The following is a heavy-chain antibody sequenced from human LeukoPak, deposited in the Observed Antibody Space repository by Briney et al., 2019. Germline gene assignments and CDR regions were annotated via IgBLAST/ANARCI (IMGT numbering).Heavy chain of an antibody. V-gene: IGHV3-23*01. J-gene: IGHJ1*01. CDR2: ISGIGVST. D-gene: IGHD3-22*01. Sequence: GGSLRLSCAASGFTFSSCAMSWVRQAPGKGLEWVSAISGIGVSTYYADSVKGRFTISRDKSKNTLYLQMNSLRAEDTAVYYCAKAISMIVVIRQAEYFQHWGQGTLVTVSS. CDR1: GFTFSSCA. CDR3: AKAISMIVVIRQAEYFQH.